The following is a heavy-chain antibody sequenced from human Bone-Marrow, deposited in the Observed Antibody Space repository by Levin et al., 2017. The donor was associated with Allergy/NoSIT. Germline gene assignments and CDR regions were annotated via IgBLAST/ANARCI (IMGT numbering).Heavy chain of an antibody. CDR2: ISESGLGT. CDR1: GFTFDDYV. J-gene: IGHJ6*02. V-gene: IGHV3-23*01. CDR3: AKRGLVSTYYYNYALDV. Sequence: GESLKISCAASGFTSGFTFDDYVMAWVRQAPGKGLEWVSSISESGLGTPYADSVKGRFTISRDDSKNTVYLQMNSLRADDTARYYCAKRGLVSTYYYNYALDVWGQGTTVTVSS. D-gene: IGHD3-10*01.